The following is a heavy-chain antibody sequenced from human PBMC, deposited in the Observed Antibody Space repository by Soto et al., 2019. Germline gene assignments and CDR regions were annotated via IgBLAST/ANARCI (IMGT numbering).Heavy chain of an antibody. Sequence: ASVKVSCKASGYTFTGYYMHWVRQAPGQGLEWMGWINPNSGGASYAQKFQGRVTMTRDTSISTAYMELSRLRSDDTAVYYCARAKGGVVAAPYYYGMDVWGQGTTVTVYS. CDR3: ARAKGGVVAAPYYYGMDV. J-gene: IGHJ6*02. V-gene: IGHV1-2*02. CDR1: GYTFTGYY. CDR2: INPNSGGA. D-gene: IGHD2-15*01.